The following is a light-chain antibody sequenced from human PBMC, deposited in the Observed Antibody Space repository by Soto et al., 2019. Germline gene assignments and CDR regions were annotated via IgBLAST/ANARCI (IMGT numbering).Light chain of an antibody. CDR2: AIS. V-gene: IGLV2-14*01. J-gene: IGLJ3*02. CDR3: SSYTSSSTWV. Sequence: QSALTQPASVSGSPGRSITISCTGTSSDVGGYNYVSWYQHHPGKAPRLMTYAISNRPSGVSSRFSGSKSGNTASLTISGLQAEDEADYYCSSYTSSSTWVFGGGTKLTVL. CDR1: SSDVGGYNY.